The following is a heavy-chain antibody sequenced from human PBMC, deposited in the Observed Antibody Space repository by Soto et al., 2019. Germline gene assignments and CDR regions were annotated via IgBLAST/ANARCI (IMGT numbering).Heavy chain of an antibody. CDR3: ARGANIVVNAFDI. CDR2: INAGNGNT. J-gene: IGHJ3*02. D-gene: IGHD2-15*01. Sequence: QVQLVQSGAEVKKPGASVKVSCKASGYTFTSYAMHWVRQAPGQRLEWMGWINAGNGNTKYSQKFQGRVTITRDTSASPAYMELSSLRSEDTAVYYCARGANIVVNAFDIWGQGTMVTVSS. CDR1: GYTFTSYA. V-gene: IGHV1-3*01.